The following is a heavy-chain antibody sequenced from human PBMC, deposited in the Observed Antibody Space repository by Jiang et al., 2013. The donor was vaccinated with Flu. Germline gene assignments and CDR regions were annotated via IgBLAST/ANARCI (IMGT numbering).Heavy chain of an antibody. Sequence: SGAEVKKPGSSVKVSCKASGGTFSSYAISWVRQAPGQGLEWMGGIIPIFGTANYAQKFQGRVTITADESTSTAYMELSSLRSEDTAVYYCARDLGEYCSGGSCYSSRFDPWGQGTLVTVSS. J-gene: IGHJ5*02. CDR1: GGTFSSYA. CDR3: ARDLGEYCSGGSCYSSRFDP. D-gene: IGHD2-15*01. CDR2: IIPIFGTA. V-gene: IGHV1-69*01.